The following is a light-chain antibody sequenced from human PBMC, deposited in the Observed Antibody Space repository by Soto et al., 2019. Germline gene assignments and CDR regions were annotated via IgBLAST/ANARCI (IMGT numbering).Light chain of an antibody. J-gene: IGKJ2*01. V-gene: IGKV2-28*01. CDR1: QSRLHSNGSCS. Sequence: IVMTHSPLSLPLPPGESASISCRSSQSRLHSNGSCSLYCYLQKPRQSQQLLISLAYYRASGDPDRFSGSGTGTDFTRKISIVEAEHGGLYSCLQELQPPTYTFGQGTPLEI. CDR2: LAY. CDR3: LQELQPPTYT.